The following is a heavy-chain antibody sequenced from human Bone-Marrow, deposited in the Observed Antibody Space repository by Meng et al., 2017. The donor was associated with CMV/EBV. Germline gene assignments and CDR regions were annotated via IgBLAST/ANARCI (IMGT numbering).Heavy chain of an antibody. CDR1: GFPFSGYW. CDR2: IKPDATET. D-gene: IGHD6-13*01. Sequence: GVLKISCAASGFPFSGYWMTWIRQTPGKGLEWVANIKPDATETYYVDSVKGRFTISRDNAKNSLYLQMNSLRVEDTALYYCARQGGVAAAGLSFWGQGNLVTVAS. CDR3: ARQGGVAAAGLSF. V-gene: IGHV3-7*01. J-gene: IGHJ1*01.